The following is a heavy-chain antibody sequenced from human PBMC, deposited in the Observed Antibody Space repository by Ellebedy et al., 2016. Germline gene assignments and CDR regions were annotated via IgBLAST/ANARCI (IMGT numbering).Heavy chain of an antibody. J-gene: IGHJ4*02. CDR3: AREQWQGT. CDR2: IYHTGGT. V-gene: IGHV4-59*01. CDR1: GGSMNPYY. Sequence: SETLSLXXSVSGGSMNPYYWNWIRQPPGMGLEWLGCIYHTGGTNYNPSLESRITISLDTSKNQFSLRLTSVTAADTAVYYCAREQWQGTWGQGTLVTVSS. D-gene: IGHD6-19*01.